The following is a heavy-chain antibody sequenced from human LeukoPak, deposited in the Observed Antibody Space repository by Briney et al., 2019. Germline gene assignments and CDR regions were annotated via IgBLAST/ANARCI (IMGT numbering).Heavy chain of an antibody. CDR3: ARVTHSGYTSPHYWYFDL. CDR2: INPNSGGT. D-gene: IGHD5-12*01. V-gene: IGHV1-2*02. CDR1: GYTFTGYY. J-gene: IGHJ2*01. Sequence: GASVKVSCKASGYTFTGYYMHWVRQAPGQGLEWMGWINPNSGGTNYAQKFQGRVTMTRDTSISTAYMELSRLRSDDTAVYYCARVTHSGYTSPHYWYFDLWGRGTLVTVSS.